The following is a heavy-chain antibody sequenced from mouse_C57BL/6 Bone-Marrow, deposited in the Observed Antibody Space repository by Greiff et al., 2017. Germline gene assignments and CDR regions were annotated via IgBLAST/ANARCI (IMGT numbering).Heavy chain of an antibody. CDR1: GFTFSSYA. CDR3: ARDYYGSTFYWFDY. D-gene: IGHD1-1*01. Sequence: EVQLVESGGGLVKPGGSLKLSCAASGFTFSSYAMSWVRQTLEKRLEWVATISDGGSYTYYPDNVKGRFTISRDNAKNNLYLQMSHLKSEDTAMYYCARDYYGSTFYWFDYWGQGTTLTVSS. CDR2: ISDGGSYT. J-gene: IGHJ2*01. V-gene: IGHV5-4*01.